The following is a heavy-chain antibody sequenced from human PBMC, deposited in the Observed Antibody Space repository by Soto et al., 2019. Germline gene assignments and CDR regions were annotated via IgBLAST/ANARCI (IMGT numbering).Heavy chain of an antibody. CDR2: IYWDDDK. CDR3: AHRPSYCSGGSCYSGFDY. V-gene: IGHV2-5*02. CDR1: GFSLSTSGVG. J-gene: IGHJ4*02. Sequence: QITLKESGPTQVKPTQTLTLTCTFSGFSLSTSGVGVGWIRQPPGQALEWLALIYWDDDKRYSPSLKSRLTITKDTSKNQVVLTMTNMDPVDTATYYCAHRPSYCSGGSCYSGFDYWGQGTLVTVSS. D-gene: IGHD2-15*01.